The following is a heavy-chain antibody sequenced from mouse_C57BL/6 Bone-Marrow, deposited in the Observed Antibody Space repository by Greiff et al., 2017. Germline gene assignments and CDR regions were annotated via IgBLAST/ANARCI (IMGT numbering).Heavy chain of an antibody. D-gene: IGHD1-1*01. V-gene: IGHV1-59*01. J-gene: IGHJ4*01. CDR2: IDPSDSYT. CDR1: AYTFTSYW. CDR3: ARDILPSYAMDY. Sequence: VQLQQPGAELVRPGTSVKLSCKASAYTFTSYWMHWVKQRPGQGLEWIGVIDPSDSYTNYNQKFKGKATLTVDTSSSTAYMQLSSLTSEDSAVYYCARDILPSYAMDYWGQGTSGTVSS.